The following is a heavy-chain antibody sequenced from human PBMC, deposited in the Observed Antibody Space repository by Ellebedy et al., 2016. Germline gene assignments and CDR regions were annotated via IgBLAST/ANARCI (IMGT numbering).Heavy chain of an antibody. J-gene: IGHJ4*02. Sequence: GGSLRLXXAASGFTFSSYGMHWVRQAPGKGLEWVAVISYDGSNKYYADSVKGRFTISRDNSKNTLYLQMNSLRAEDTAVYYCAKDRGSGSYLGVDYWGQGTLVPVSS. V-gene: IGHV3-30*18. CDR1: GFTFSSYG. CDR3: AKDRGSGSYLGVDY. D-gene: IGHD3-10*01. CDR2: ISYDGSNK.